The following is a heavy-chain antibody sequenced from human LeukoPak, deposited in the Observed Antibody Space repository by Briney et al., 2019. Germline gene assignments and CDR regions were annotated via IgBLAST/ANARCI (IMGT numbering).Heavy chain of an antibody. D-gene: IGHD3-22*01. J-gene: IGHJ4*02. CDR1: GFTFSTYA. V-gene: IGHV3-23*01. CDR2: ISGSGGTT. CDR3: ARDYHDSSGSYGVDY. Sequence: PGGSLRLSCAPSGFTFSTYALSWVPQAPGKGLEWVTVISGSGGTTHYADSVKGRFTISRDNSKNTLYLQMNSLRAEDTAVYYCARDYHDSSGSYGVDYWGQGTLVTVSS.